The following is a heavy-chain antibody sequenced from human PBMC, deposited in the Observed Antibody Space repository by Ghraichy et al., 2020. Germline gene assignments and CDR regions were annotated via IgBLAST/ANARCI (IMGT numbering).Heavy chain of an antibody. D-gene: IGHD2-15*01. Sequence: SETLSLTCTVSGGSISNYYWSWIRQPPGKGLEWIGYVYYSGNTGYNPSLKSRVTMSVDTSMNQFSLKLSSVTAADTAVYYCARVYCSGGSCYSNDAFDIWGQGTMVTVSS. CDR2: VYYSGNT. J-gene: IGHJ3*02. V-gene: IGHV4-59*01. CDR3: ARVYCSGGSCYSNDAFDI. CDR1: GGSISNYY.